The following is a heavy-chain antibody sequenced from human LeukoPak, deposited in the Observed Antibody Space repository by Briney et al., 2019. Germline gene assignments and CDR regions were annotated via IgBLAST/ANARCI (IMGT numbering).Heavy chain of an antibody. CDR1: GFTFSSYG. Sequence: GGSLRLSCAAPGFTFSSYGMHWVRQAPGKGLEWVAVISYDGSDKHYADPVKGRFTISRDNSKNTLYLQMNSLRAEDTAVYYCAREGSSGYYPYWGQGILVTVSS. V-gene: IGHV3-30*03. D-gene: IGHD3-22*01. CDR2: ISYDGSDK. CDR3: AREGSSGYYPY. J-gene: IGHJ4*02.